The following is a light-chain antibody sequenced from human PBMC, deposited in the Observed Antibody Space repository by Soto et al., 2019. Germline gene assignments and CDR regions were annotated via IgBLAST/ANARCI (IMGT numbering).Light chain of an antibody. J-gene: IGLJ1*01. V-gene: IGLV2-23*02. Sequence: QSALTQPASVSGSPGQSITISCTGNSSDVGNYNLVSWYQQHPDKAPKFMIYEVNKRPSGVSNRFSGSKSGNTASLTISGLQAEDEADYYCCSYAGSSSFYVFGTGTKVTVL. CDR2: EVN. CDR1: SSDVGNYNL. CDR3: CSYAGSSSFYV.